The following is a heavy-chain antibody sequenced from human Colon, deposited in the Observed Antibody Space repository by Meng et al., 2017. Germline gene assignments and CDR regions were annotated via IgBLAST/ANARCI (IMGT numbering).Heavy chain of an antibody. CDR3: VREFKGGYFDY. Sequence: ASVKVSRKSSAYTFTNYYVHWVRQAPGQGLEWLGVSNPSGGGTNYAQKFQGSVTMARDTSTNTVNMELRSLRSEDTAIYYCVREFKGGYFDYWGPGTLVTVSS. CDR2: SNPSGGGT. V-gene: IGHV1-46*01. J-gene: IGHJ4*02. D-gene: IGHD3-10*01. CDR1: AYTFTNYY.